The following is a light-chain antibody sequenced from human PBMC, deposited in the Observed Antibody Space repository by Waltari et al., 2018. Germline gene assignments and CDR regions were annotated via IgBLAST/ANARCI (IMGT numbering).Light chain of an antibody. CDR1: KIGGKS. CDR2: DDS. CDR3: QVWDSNSDHYVV. J-gene: IGLJ2*01. Sequence: SYVLTQPPSVSVAPGQTARITCGGDKIGGKSVNWYQQKPGQAPVLVVHDDSDRPSGIPERLSGSNSGNTATLTISRVEAGDEADYYCQVWDSNSDHYVVFGGGTKLTVL. V-gene: IGLV3-21*02.